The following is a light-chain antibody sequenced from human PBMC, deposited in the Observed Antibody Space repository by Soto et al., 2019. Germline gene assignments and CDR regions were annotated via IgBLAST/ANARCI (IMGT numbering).Light chain of an antibody. CDR1: QSLLHITGETF. V-gene: IGKV2D-29*02. J-gene: IGKJ5*01. CDR3: MQSTQLPPT. Sequence: DVVMTQTPLSLSVAPGQPASISCKSSQSLLHITGETFLVWYLXKPGQSPQLXIYEVSTRVSGVPDRFSGSGSGTDFTLEISRVETDDGGIYYCMQSTQLPPTFGQGTRLEIK. CDR2: EVS.